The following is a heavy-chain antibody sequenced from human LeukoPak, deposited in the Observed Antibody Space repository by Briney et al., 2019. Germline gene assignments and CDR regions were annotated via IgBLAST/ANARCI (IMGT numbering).Heavy chain of an antibody. Sequence: GGSLRLSCAASGFTFSNYWMHWVRQAPGQGLVWVSRVESDGSSTTYADSVKGRFTISRDNAKNSLYLQMNSLRAEDTAVYYCARKYSSSWYRGGHAFDIWGQGTMVTVSS. CDR3: ARKYSSSWYRGGHAFDI. D-gene: IGHD6-13*01. J-gene: IGHJ3*02. CDR2: VESDGSST. V-gene: IGHV3-74*01. CDR1: GFTFSNYW.